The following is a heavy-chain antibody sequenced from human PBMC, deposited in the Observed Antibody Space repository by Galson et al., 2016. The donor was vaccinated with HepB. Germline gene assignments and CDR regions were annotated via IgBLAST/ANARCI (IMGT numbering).Heavy chain of an antibody. CDR1: GFIFSVYN. D-gene: IGHD3-16*01. Sequence: SLRLSCAASGFIFSVYNTHWARQAPGQGLEWIAWITSSSDTMYYADSVKGRFTISRDDAKNSLYLEMNSLRDEDTAVYDCARDDYFRLGYWGRGTLVTVSS. CDR2: ITSSSDTM. V-gene: IGHV3-48*02. CDR3: ARDDYFRLGY. J-gene: IGHJ4*02.